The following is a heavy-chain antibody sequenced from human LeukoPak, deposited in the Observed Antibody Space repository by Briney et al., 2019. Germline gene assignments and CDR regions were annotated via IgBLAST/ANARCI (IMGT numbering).Heavy chain of an antibody. V-gene: IGHV3-30*04. CDR2: ISYDGSNK. J-gene: IGHJ4*02. CDR3: ARGGKDGYNHGQFDY. CDR1: GFTFSSYA. Sequence: GGSLRLSCAASGFTFSSYAMHWVRQAPGKGLEGVAVISYDGSNKYYADSVKGRFTISRDNSKNTLYLQMNSLRAEDTAVYYCARGGKDGYNHGQFDYWGQGTLVSVSS. D-gene: IGHD5-24*01.